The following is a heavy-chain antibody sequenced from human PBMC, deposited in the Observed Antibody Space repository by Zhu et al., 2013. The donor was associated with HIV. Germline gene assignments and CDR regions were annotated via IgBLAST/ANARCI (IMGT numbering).Heavy chain of an antibody. V-gene: IGHV4-38-2*02. CDR3: ARGDILTGYGHFDC. D-gene: IGHD3-9*01. CDR1: GDSISSGYY. J-gene: IGHJ4*02. Sequence: QVQLQESGPGLVKPSETLSLSCTVSGDSISSGYYWGWIRQPPGKGLEWIGSIYHSGSTYYNPSLKSRVTLSVDTSKNQFSLKMRSVTAADTAVYYCARGDILTGYGHFDCWGQGPWSPSP. CDR2: IYHSGST.